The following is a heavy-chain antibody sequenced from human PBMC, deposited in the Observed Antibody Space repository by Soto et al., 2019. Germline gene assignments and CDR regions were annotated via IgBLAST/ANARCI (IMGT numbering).Heavy chain of an antibody. Sequence: QVQLQESGPGLVKPSQTLSLTCTVSGDSISSGGPCWGWIRQHPGKGLEWIGYIYHTGSTYYKSSLKSRVNISVDTSKNQFSLKLSSVTAADTAVYYCARMTMVRGIIYYYGMDVWGQRTTVTVSS. CDR2: IYHTGST. CDR1: GDSISSGGPC. J-gene: IGHJ6*02. D-gene: IGHD3-10*01. V-gene: IGHV4-31*03. CDR3: ARMTMVRGIIYYYGMDV.